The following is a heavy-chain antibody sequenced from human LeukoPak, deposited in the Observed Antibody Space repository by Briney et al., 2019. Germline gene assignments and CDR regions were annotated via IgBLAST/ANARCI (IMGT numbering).Heavy chain of an antibody. CDR2: IYYSGST. CDR3: ARDKSAEYSYGY. D-gene: IGHD5-18*01. CDR1: GGSISSSSYY. V-gene: IGHV4-39*07. Sequence: KPSETLSLTCTVSGGSISSSSYYWGWIRQPPGKGLEWIGSIYYSGSTYYNPSLKSRVTISVDTSKNQFSLKLSSVTAADTAVYYCARDKSAEYSYGYWGQGTLVTVSS. J-gene: IGHJ4*02.